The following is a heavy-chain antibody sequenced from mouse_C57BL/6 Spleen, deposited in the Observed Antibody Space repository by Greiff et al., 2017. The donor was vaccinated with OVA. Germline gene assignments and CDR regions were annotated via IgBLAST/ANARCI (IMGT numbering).Heavy chain of an antibody. CDR2: IDPEDGDT. CDR3: TTLYYGSSAWFAY. Sequence: VQLQQSGAELVRPGASVKLSCTASGFNIKDYYMHWVKQRPEQGLEWIGRIDPEDGDTEYAPKFQGKATMTADTSSNTAYLQLSSLTSEDTAVYYCTTLYYGSSAWFAYWGQGTLVTVSA. J-gene: IGHJ3*01. V-gene: IGHV14-1*01. CDR1: GFNIKDYY. D-gene: IGHD1-1*01.